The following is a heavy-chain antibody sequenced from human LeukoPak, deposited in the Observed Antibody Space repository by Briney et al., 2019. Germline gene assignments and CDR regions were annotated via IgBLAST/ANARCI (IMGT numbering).Heavy chain of an antibody. CDR3: ARVLDLSKRGLDAFDI. D-gene: IGHD3-16*01. V-gene: IGHV4-59*01. CDR2: VYYSGST. J-gene: IGHJ3*02. Sequence: SETLSLTCTVSGGSISSYFWSWIRQPPGKGLEWIGYVYYSGSTNYNPSLKSRVTISVDTSKKQFSLKLSSATAADTAVYYCARVLDLSKRGLDAFDIWGQGTMVTVSS. CDR1: GGSISSYF.